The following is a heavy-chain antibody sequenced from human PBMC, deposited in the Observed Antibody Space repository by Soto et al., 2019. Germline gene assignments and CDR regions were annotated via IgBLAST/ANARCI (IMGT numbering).Heavy chain of an antibody. CDR2: FYYSGSP. Sequence: SETLSLTCPLSGGSICRGHSYWSWFRQPPGKGLEWIGYFYYSGSPYYTPSLKSRIAITPDTSKNQLSLQLNSVTPEDTAVYFCARDSSGWHWYFDLWGRGTLVTVSS. J-gene: IGHJ2*01. D-gene: IGHD6-19*01. CDR1: GGSICRGHSY. CDR3: ARDSSGWHWYFDL. V-gene: IGHV4-30-4*01.